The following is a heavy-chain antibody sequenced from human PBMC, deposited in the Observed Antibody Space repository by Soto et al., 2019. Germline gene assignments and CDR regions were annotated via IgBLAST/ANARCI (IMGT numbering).Heavy chain of an antibody. CDR3: AREEGSSGFFDY. D-gene: IGHD6-19*01. V-gene: IGHV3-33*01. CDR2: IWYDGSNK. CDR1: GFTFSSYG. J-gene: IGHJ4*02. Sequence: GGSLRLSCAASGFTFSSYGMHWVRQAPGKGLEWVAVIWYDGSNKYYADSVKGRFTISRDNSKNTLYLQMNSLRAEDTAVYYCAREEGSSGFFDYWGQGTLVTVS.